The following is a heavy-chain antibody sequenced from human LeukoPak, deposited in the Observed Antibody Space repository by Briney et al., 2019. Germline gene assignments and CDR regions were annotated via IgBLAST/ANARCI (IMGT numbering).Heavy chain of an antibody. CDR3: ARSTVDTAMVSPRSFDY. CDR2: IIPIFGTA. CDR1: GGTFSSYA. V-gene: IGHV1-69*13. Sequence: SVKVSCKASGGTFSSYAISWVRQAPGQGLEWMGGIIPIFGTANYAQKFQGRVTITADESTSTPYMELSSLRSEDTAVYYCARSTVDTAMVSPRSFDYWGQGTLVTVSS. D-gene: IGHD5-18*01. J-gene: IGHJ4*02.